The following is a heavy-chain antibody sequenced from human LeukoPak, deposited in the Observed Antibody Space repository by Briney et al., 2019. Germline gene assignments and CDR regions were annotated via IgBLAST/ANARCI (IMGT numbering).Heavy chain of an antibody. CDR1: GGSISSSRYY. CDR3: ARTQYGSGSYYNDPNFDY. V-gene: IGHV4-39*02. Sequence: SETLSLTCTVSGGSISSSRYYWGWIRQPPGKGLEWIGSIYYSGSTYYNPSLKSRVTIYVDTSKNHFSLELSSVTAADTAVYYCARTQYGSGSYYNDPNFDYWGQGTLVTVSS. CDR2: IYYSGST. J-gene: IGHJ4*02. D-gene: IGHD3-10*01.